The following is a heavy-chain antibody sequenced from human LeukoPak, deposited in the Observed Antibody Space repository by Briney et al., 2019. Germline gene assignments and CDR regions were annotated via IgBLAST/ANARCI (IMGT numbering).Heavy chain of an antibody. Sequence: SETLSLTCAVYGGSFSGYYWSWIRQPPGKGLEWIGEINHSGSTNYNPSLKSRVTISVDTSKNQFSLKLSSVTAADTAVYYCARDGVSGHFDYWGRGTLVTVSS. CDR2: INHSGST. CDR1: GGSFSGYY. V-gene: IGHV4-34*01. D-gene: IGHD3-3*01. J-gene: IGHJ4*01. CDR3: ARDGVSGHFDY.